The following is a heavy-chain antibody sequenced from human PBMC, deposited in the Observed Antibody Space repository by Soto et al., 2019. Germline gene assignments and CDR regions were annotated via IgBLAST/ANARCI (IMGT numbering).Heavy chain of an antibody. J-gene: IGHJ6*02. Sequence: DSVKVSCKASGYTFTSYDINWVRQAPGQGLEWMGIINPSGGSTSYAQKFQGRVTMTRDTSTSTVYMELSSLRSEDTAVYYCAREGLPSAGNYYYYGMDVWGQGTTVTVSS. V-gene: IGHV1-46*01. CDR3: AREGLPSAGNYYYYGMDV. CDR1: GYTFTSYD. CDR2: INPSGGST.